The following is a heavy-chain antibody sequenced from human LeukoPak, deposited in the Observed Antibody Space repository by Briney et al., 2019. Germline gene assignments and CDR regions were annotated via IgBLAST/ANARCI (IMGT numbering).Heavy chain of an antibody. CDR3: ARMEVSSGSSGSLDY. V-gene: IGHV1-2*02. CDR1: GYTFTGYY. CDR2: INPNSGGT. J-gene: IGHJ4*02. D-gene: IGHD3-22*01. Sequence: ASVKVSCKASGYTFTGYYMHWVRQAPGQGLEWMGWINPNSGGTNYAQKFQGRVTMTRDTSISTAYMELSRLRSDDTAVYYCARMEVSSGSSGSLDYWGQGTLVTVSS.